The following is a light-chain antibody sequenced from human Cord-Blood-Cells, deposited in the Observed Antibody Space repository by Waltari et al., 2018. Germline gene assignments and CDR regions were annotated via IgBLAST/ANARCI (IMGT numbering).Light chain of an antibody. CDR1: QDISNY. CDR2: DAS. CDR3: QQYDNLPIT. J-gene: IGKJ3*01. Sequence: DFQITQSPPSLSASVGDRVTITCQASQDISNYLNWYQQKPGKAPKLLIYDASNLETGVPSRFSGSGSGTDFTFTISSLQPEDIATYYCQQYDNLPITFGPGTKVDIK. V-gene: IGKV1-33*01.